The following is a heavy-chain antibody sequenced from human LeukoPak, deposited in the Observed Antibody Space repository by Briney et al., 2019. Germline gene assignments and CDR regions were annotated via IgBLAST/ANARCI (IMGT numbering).Heavy chain of an antibody. V-gene: IGHV4-30-2*01. J-gene: IGHJ4*02. CDR2: IYHSGST. Sequence: SETLSLTCTVSGGSISSGGYYWSWIRQPPGKGLEWIVYIYHSGSTYYNPSLKSRVTISVDRSKNQFSLKLSSVTAADTAVYYCARASYGSGSSQFDYWGQGTLVTVSS. CDR1: GGSISSGGYY. D-gene: IGHD3-10*01. CDR3: ARASYGSGSSQFDY.